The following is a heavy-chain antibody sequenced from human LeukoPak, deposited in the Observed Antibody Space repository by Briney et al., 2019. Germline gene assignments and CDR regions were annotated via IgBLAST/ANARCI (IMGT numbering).Heavy chain of an antibody. V-gene: IGHV4-59*01. CDR3: ARTGRGSSSSRYFDL. Sequence: SETLSLTCTVSGGSISSYYWSWIRQPPGKGLEWIGYIYYSGSTNYNPSLKSRVTISVDTSKNQFSLKLSSVTAADTAVYYCARTGRGSSSSRYFDLWGGGTLVTVSS. J-gene: IGHJ2*01. CDR1: GGSISSYY. CDR2: IYYSGST. D-gene: IGHD6-6*01.